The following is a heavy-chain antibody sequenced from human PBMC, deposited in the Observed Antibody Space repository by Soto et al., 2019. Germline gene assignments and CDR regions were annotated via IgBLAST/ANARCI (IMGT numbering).Heavy chain of an antibody. CDR3: ARATVIKQQLVSGWFDP. J-gene: IGHJ5*02. CDR1: GGSFSGYY. D-gene: IGHD6-13*01. V-gene: IGHV4-34*01. Sequence: SETLSLTCAVYGGSFSGYYWSWIRQPPGKGLEWIGEINHSGSTNYNPSLKSRVTISVDTSKNQFSLKLSSVTAADTAVYYCARATVIKQQLVSGWFDPWGHGTMVTVSS. CDR2: INHSGST.